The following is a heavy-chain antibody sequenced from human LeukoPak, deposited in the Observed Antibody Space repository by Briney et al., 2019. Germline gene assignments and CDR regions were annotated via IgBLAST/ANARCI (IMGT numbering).Heavy chain of an antibody. CDR2: IYNDGST. CDR1: GFTFTSYW. Sequence: GGSLRLSCAASGFTFTSYWMYWVRQGPGKGLEWVSIIYNDGSTYYADSMKGRFTISRDNSKNTLYLQVNSLRAEDTAMYYCARNILFAFDIWGQGTMVTVSS. CDR3: ARNILFAFDI. V-gene: IGHV3-53*01. J-gene: IGHJ3*02.